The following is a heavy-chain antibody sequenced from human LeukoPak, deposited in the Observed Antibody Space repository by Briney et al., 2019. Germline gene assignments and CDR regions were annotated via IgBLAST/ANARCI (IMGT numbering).Heavy chain of an antibody. CDR2: ISSSSSYI. CDR1: GFTFSSYS. Sequence: GGSLRLSCAASGFTFSSYSTNWVRQAPGKGLEWVSSISSSSSYIYYADSVKGRFTISRDNAKNSLYLQMNSLRAEDTAVYYCARGPGSQTNYWCQGTLVTVSS. J-gene: IGHJ4*02. V-gene: IGHV3-21*01. CDR3: ARGPGSQTNY. D-gene: IGHD1-26*01.